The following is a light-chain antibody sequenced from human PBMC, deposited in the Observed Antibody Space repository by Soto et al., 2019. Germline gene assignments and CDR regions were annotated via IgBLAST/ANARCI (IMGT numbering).Light chain of an antibody. J-gene: IGLJ2*01. CDR2: EVS. CDR3: CSYADSSPVI. CDR1: SSDVGSYNL. Sequence: QSALTQPASVSGSPGQSITISCTGTSSDVGSYNLVSWHQQHPGKAPKLMIYEVSKRPSGVSNRFSGSKSGNTASLTISGLQAEDEADYYCCSYADSSPVIFGGGTK. V-gene: IGLV2-23*02.